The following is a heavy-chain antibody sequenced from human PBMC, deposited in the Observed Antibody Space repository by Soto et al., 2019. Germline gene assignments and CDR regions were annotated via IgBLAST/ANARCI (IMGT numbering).Heavy chain of an antibody. CDR2: IYYSGST. V-gene: IGHV4-59*08. CDR3: ASLANGDYFDY. D-gene: IGHD4-17*01. J-gene: IGHJ4*02. CDR1: GGSISSYY. Sequence: PSATLSLTCTVSGGSISSYYWSWIRQPPGKGLEWIGYIYYSGSTNYNPSLKSRVTISVDTSKNQFSLKLSSVTAADTAVYYCASLANGDYFDYWGQGTLVTVSS.